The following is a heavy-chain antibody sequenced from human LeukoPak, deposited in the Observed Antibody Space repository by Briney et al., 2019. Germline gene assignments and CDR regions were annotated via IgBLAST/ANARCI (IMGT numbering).Heavy chain of an antibody. V-gene: IGHV3-23*01. CDR2: FSGSGDDK. D-gene: IGHD6-19*01. J-gene: IGHJ5*02. CDR1: GVTFSTSG. Sequence: GGSLRLSCAAFGVTFSTSGMNCVRQAPGKGVEWGSHFSGSGDDKQYADSVKGRFIISRDNSKDTLYLQMNSLRGDDTAVYYCVRRQQSSGWGPLNWFDPWGQGTLVTVSS. CDR3: VRRQQSSGWGPLNWFDP.